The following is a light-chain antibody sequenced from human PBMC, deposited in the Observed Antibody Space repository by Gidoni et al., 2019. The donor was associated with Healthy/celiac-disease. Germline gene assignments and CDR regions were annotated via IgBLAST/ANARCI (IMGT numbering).Light chain of an antibody. CDR1: QDISNY. J-gene: IGKJ3*01. Sequence: IQMTQSPSSLSASVGDRVTITCQASQDISNYLNWYQQKPGKAPKLLIYDASRFSGSGSGTDFTFTISSLQPEDIATYYCQQYDNLLFTFGPGTKVEIK. CDR2: D. V-gene: IGKV1-33*01. CDR3: QQYDNLLFT.